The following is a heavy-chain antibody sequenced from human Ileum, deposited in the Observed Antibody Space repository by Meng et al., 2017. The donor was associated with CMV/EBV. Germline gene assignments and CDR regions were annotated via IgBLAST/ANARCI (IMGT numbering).Heavy chain of an antibody. CDR3: ARACRQVNNCYLDY. D-gene: IGHD5-24*01. V-gene: IGHV3-53*01. CDR2: IRSDDST. Sequence: GVSLRLSCAVSGFSVTSYFMTWVRQAPGKGLEYVSFIRSDDSTNYAKSVQGRFTISRDNSKNTVFLLINSLRAEDTALYYCARACRQVNNCYLDYWGQGTLVTVSS. CDR1: GFSVTSYF. J-gene: IGHJ4*02.